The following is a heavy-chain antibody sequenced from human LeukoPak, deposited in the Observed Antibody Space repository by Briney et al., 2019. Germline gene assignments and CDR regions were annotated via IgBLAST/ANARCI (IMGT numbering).Heavy chain of an antibody. J-gene: IGHJ4*02. V-gene: IGHV3-33*01. CDR3: AREGPRGNSQFDY. CDR2: IWYDGSNK. CDR1: GFTFSNYG. D-gene: IGHD2/OR15-2a*01. Sequence: GGSLRLSCAASGFTFSNYGMHWVRQAPGKGLEWVALIWYDGSNKYYTDSVKGRLTISRDNSKDALFLQMNGLRAEDTAVYYCAREGPRGNSQFDYWGQGTLVTVSS.